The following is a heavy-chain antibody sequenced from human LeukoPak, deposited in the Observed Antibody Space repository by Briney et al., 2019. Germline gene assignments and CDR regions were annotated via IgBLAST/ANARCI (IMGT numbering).Heavy chain of an antibody. CDR1: GFTFSDYY. D-gene: IGHD3-9*01. CDR3: ARTILTGSPGYYYYMDV. CDR2: ISSSGSTI. Sequence: PGGSLRLSCAASGFTFSDYYMSWIRQAPGKGLEWVSYISSSGSTIYYADSVKGRFTISRDNAKNSLYLQMNSLRAEDTAVYYCARTILTGSPGYYYYMDVWGKGTTVTISS. J-gene: IGHJ6*03. V-gene: IGHV3-11*01.